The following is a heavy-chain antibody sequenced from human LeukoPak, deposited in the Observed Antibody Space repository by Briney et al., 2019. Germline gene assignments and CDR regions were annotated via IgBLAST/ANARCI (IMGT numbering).Heavy chain of an antibody. D-gene: IGHD5-12*01. CDR2: TYYRSKWYN. CDR3: AREWRGYSGYDTFRYWYFDL. J-gene: IGHJ2*01. CDR1: GDSVSSNSAA. V-gene: IGHV6-1*01. Sequence: QTLSLTCAISGDSVSSNSAAWNWIRQSPSRGLEWLGRTYYRSKWYNDYAVSVKSRITINPDTSKNQFSLQLNSVTPEDTAVYYCAREWRGYSGYDTFRYWYFDLWGRGTLVTVSS.